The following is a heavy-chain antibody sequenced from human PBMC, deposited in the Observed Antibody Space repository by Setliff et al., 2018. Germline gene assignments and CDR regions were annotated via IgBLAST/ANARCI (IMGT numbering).Heavy chain of an antibody. CDR1: GYTFTSYY. CDR3: ARVEGYYNFWSGYFPYYYGMDV. J-gene: IGHJ6*02. V-gene: IGHV1-46*01. CDR2: INPSGGST. D-gene: IGHD3-3*01. Sequence: ASVKVSCKASGYTFTSYYMHWVRQAPGQGLEWMGIINPSGGSTSYAQKFQGRVTMTTDTSTSTAYMELRSLRSDDTAVYYCARVEGYYNFWSGYFPYYYGMDVWGQGTTVTVS.